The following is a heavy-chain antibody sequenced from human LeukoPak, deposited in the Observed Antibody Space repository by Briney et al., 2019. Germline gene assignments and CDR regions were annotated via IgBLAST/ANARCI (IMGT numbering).Heavy chain of an antibody. CDR3: ARASGYSYGPPDA. CDR2: IYYSGST. V-gene: IGHV4-39*07. Sequence: SETLSLTCTVSGGSISSSSYYWGWIRQPPGKGLEWIGSIYYSGSTYYNPSLKSRVTISVDTSKNQFSLKLSSVTAADTAVYYCARASGYSYGPPDAWGQGTLVTVSS. D-gene: IGHD5-18*01. J-gene: IGHJ5*02. CDR1: GGSISSSSYY.